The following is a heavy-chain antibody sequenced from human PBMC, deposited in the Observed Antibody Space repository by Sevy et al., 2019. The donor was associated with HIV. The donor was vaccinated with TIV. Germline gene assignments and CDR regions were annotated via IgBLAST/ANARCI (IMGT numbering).Heavy chain of an antibody. J-gene: IGHJ3*02. D-gene: IGHD3-22*01. V-gene: IGHV3-23*01. Sequence: GGSLRLSCKPSGFTFITYAMNWVRQAPGKGLEWVSTIYGRGGATYYADSVKGRFTISRDNSKNTLYLQMNSLRTEDSAVYYCAGGRYDSSGSFDAFDIWGQGTMVTVSS. CDR2: IYGRGGAT. CDR1: GFTFITYA. CDR3: AGGRYDSSGSFDAFDI.